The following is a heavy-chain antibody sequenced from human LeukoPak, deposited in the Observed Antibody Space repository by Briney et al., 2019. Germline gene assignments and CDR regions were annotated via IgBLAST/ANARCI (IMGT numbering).Heavy chain of an antibody. CDR2: ISWNSGSI. V-gene: IGHV3-9*01. J-gene: IGHJ4*02. CDR1: GFTFDDYA. D-gene: IGHD5-12*01. CDR3: ARGQGGGYGRN. Sequence: PGGSLRLSCAASGFTFDDYAMHWVRQAPGKGLEWVSGISWNSGSIGYADSVKGRFTISRDNAKNSLYLQMNSLRAEDTAVYYCARGQGGGYGRNWGQGTLVTVSS.